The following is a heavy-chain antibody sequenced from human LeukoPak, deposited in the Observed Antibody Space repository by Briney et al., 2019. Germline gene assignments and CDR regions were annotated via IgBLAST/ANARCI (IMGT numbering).Heavy chain of an antibody. CDR1: GYTFTSYG. CDR2: ISAYNGNT. J-gene: IGHJ6*02. CDR3: ARDRHYDYYYGMDV. Sequence: ASVNVSCKASGYTFTSYGISWVRQAPGQGLEWMGWISAYNGNTNYAQKLQGRVTMTTDTSTSTAYMELRSLRSDDTAVYYCARDRHYDYYYGMDVWGQGTTVTVSS. V-gene: IGHV1-18*01.